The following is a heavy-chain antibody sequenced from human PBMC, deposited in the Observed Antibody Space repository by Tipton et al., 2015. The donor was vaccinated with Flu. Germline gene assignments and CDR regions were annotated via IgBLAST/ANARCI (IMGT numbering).Heavy chain of an antibody. CDR3: TRDRRIGDFYYGMDV. J-gene: IGHJ6*02. V-gene: IGHV4-38-2*02. D-gene: IGHD2/OR15-2a*01. CDR2: IYHIGSP. CDR1: GYSISSGYY. Sequence: TLSLTCTVSGYSISSGYYWGWIRQPPGKGLEWIGTIYHIGSPYYNPSLKSRLTISVDTSKNQFSLRLSSVTAADTAVYYCTRDRRIGDFYYGMDVWDQGP.